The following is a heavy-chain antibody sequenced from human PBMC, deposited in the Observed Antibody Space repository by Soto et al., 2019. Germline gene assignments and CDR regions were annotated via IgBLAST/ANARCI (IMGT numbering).Heavy chain of an antibody. CDR1: GFTFSDYY. Sequence: LRLSCAASGFTFSDYYMSWIRQAPGKGLEWVSYISCSGSTIYYADSVKGRFTISRDNAKNSLYLQMNSLRAEDTAVYYCARAGIAARLFDYWGQGTLVTVSS. CDR3: ARAGIAARLFDY. V-gene: IGHV3-11*01. D-gene: IGHD6-6*01. CDR2: ISCSGSTI. J-gene: IGHJ4*02.